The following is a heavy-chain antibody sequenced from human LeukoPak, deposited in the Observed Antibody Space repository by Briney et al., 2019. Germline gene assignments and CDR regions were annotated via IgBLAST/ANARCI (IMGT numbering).Heavy chain of an antibody. CDR3: ARSIDIDY. CDR2: ISSSSSII. Sequence: PGGSLRLSCAASGFTFNNYDMNWVRQAPGKGLEWVSYISSSSSIIYYADSVKGRFTISRDTAKNSLYLQMNSLRAEDTAVYYCARSIDIDYWGQGTLVTVPS. J-gene: IGHJ4*02. D-gene: IGHD2-21*01. V-gene: IGHV3-48*01. CDR1: GFTFNNYD.